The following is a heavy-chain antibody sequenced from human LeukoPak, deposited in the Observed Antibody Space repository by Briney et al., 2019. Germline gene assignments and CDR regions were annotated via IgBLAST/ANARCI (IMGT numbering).Heavy chain of an antibody. Sequence: GGSLRLSCAASRFSFSTYPMGWVRQAPGKGLEWVSGISASGDVTFRADPVKGRFTISRDNSKNTLYLQMTSLRAEDTAEYYCAKSLFTSSTGTGRAFHIWGQGTMVTVSS. CDR1: RFSFSTYP. J-gene: IGHJ3*02. D-gene: IGHD1-1*01. CDR2: ISASGDVT. V-gene: IGHV3-23*01. CDR3: AKSLFTSSTGTGRAFHI.